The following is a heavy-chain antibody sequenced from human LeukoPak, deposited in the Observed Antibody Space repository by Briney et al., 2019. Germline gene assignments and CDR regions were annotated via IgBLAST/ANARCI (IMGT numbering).Heavy chain of an antibody. CDR2: IIPIFGTA. Sequence: GASVKVSCKASGYTFTAYYIQWVRQAPGQGLEWMGGIIPIFGTANYAQKFQGRVTVTADESTSTAYMELSSLRSEDTAVYYCARLEITTVTTSDYWGQGTLVTVSS. CDR3: ARLEITTVTTSDY. CDR1: GYTFTAYY. D-gene: IGHD4-17*01. J-gene: IGHJ4*02. V-gene: IGHV1-69*13.